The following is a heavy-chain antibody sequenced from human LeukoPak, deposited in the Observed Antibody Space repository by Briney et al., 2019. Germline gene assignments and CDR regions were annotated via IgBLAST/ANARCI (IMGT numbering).Heavy chain of an antibody. CDR2: IYPGDSDT. CDR3: ARLGPQGYSAFDI. D-gene: IGHD2-15*01. V-gene: IGHV5-51*01. CDR1: GYSFTTYW. Sequence: GESLKISCKGSGYSFTTYWIGWVRQMPGKGLDWMGIIYPGDSDTRYTPSFQGQVTISVDKSISTAYLQWSSLKASDTAMYYCARLGPQGYSAFDIWGQGTMVTVSS. J-gene: IGHJ3*02.